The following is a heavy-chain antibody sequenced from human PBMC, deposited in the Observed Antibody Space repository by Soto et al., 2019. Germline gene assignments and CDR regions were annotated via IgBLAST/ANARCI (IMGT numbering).Heavy chain of an antibody. J-gene: IGHJ6*02. V-gene: IGHV1-8*01. CDR2: MNPNSGNT. CDR3: ARDQYGSGSSLDYGMDV. Sequence: GASVKVSCKASGYTFTSYDINWVRQATGQGLEWMGWMNPNSGNTGYAQKFQGRVTMTRNTSISTAYMELSSLRSDDTAVYYCARDQYGSGSSLDYGMDVWGQGTTVTVSS. CDR1: GYTFTSYD. D-gene: IGHD3-10*01.